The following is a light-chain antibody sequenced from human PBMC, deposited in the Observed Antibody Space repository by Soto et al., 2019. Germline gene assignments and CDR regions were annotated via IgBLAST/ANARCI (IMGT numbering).Light chain of an antibody. CDR2: GDN. CDR3: QSYDSSLSAL. CDR1: NSNIGAGYD. V-gene: IGLV1-40*01. J-gene: IGLJ3*02. Sequence: QSVLTQPPSVSGAPGQRVTISCTGSNSNIGAGYDVHWYQQFPGTAPKLLIFGDNNRPSGVPERFSGSKSGTSASLAITGLQAEDEAEYYCQSYDSSLSALFGGGTKLT.